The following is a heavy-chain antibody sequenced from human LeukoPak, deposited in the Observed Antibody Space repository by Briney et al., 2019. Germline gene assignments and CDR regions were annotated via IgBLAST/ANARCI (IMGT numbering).Heavy chain of an antibody. D-gene: IGHD4-17*01. CDR3: ARWDRIYDYGDYEDY. CDR2: INPSGGST. Sequence: ASVKVSCKASGYTFTSYYMHWVRQAPGQGLEWMGIINPSGGSTSYAQKFQGRVTMTRDTSTSTVYMELSSLRPEDTAVYYCARWDRIYDYGDYEDYWGQGTLVTVSS. CDR1: GYTFTSYY. J-gene: IGHJ4*02. V-gene: IGHV1-46*01.